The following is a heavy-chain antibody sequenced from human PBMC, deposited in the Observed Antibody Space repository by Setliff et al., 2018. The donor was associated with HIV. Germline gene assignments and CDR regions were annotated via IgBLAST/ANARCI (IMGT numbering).Heavy chain of an antibody. J-gene: IGHJ4*02. CDR2: VYYSGTT. Sequence: SETLSPHLHCLWCSISSSSYYWGWIRQPPGKGLEWIGSVYYSGTTYYNPSLESRVTISVDTSKNQFSLKLSSVTAADTAVYYCASGYGSGSYPGDWGQGTLVTVSS. D-gene: IGHD3-10*01. V-gene: IGHV4-39*07. CDR3: ASGYGSGSYPGD. CDR1: CSISSSSYY.